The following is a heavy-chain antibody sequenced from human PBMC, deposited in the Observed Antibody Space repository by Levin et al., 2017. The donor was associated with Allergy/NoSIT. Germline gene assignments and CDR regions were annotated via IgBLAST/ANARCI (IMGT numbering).Heavy chain of an antibody. J-gene: IGHJ5*02. V-gene: IGHV4-31*03. CDR1: GGSISSGGYY. CDR2: IYYSGST. Sequence: PSETLSLTCTVSGGSISSGGYYWSWIRQHPGKGLEWIGYIYYSGSTYYNPSLKSRVTISVDTSKNQFSLKLSSVTAADTAVYYCARGVSIYCSSTSCYPGWWFDPWGQGTLVTVSS. CDR3: ARGVSIYCSSTSCYPGWWFDP. D-gene: IGHD2-2*01.